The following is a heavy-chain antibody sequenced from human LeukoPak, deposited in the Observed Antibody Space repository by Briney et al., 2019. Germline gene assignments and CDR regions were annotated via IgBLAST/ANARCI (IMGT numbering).Heavy chain of an antibody. V-gene: IGHV3-74*01. D-gene: IGHD4-17*01. J-gene: IGHJ5*02. CDR3: ARVTQKVTTLSWVARSGNNWFDP. CDR1: GFMFSTYA. CDR2: INGDGSST. Sequence: GGSLRLSCAASGFMFSTYAMSWVRQAPGKGLEWVSRINGDGSSTTYADSVKGRFTISRDNAKNTLFLQMNSLRAEDTAVYYCARVTQKVTTLSWVARSGNNWFDPWGQGTLVTVSS.